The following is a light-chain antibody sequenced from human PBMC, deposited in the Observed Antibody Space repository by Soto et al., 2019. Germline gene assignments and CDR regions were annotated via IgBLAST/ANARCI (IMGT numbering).Light chain of an antibody. V-gene: IGKV1-39*01. J-gene: IGKJ1*01. CDR2: AAS. CDR1: QYISTY. CDR3: QQPYSTART. Sequence: DIQMTQSPSSLSGSVGDRVSITCRASQYISTYLNWYQQKPGKAPKLLIYAASNLQSGVPSRFSGSGSGTEFTLTISSLQPEDFAIYYCQQPYSTARTFGQGTKVDIK.